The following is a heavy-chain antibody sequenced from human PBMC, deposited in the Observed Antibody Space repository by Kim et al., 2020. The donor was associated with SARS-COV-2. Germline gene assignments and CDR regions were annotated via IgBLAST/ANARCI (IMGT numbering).Heavy chain of an antibody. CDR2: INGGNGNT. V-gene: IGHV1-3*01. D-gene: IGHD3-22*01. Sequence: ASVKVSCKASGYTFTSYVIHWVRQAPGQRLEGMGWINGGNGNTKYSQGFQGRVTITRDTSASTAYMELSSLRSEDTAVYYCARARWGYYYDSASGAFDIWGQGTMVTVSS. CDR1: GYTFTSYV. J-gene: IGHJ3*02. CDR3: ARARWGYYYDSASGAFDI.